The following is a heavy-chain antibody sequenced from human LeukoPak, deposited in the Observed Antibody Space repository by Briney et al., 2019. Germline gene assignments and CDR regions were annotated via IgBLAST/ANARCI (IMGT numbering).Heavy chain of an antibody. J-gene: IGHJ4*02. Sequence: GGSLRLSCAASGYTFTIYAMSWVRQAPGKGLEWVSAISGSGGSTYYADSVKGRFTISRDNSKNTLYLQMNSLRAEDTAVYYCAKALWYRIGWYGFDYWGQGTLATVSS. CDR1: GYTFTIYA. D-gene: IGHD6-19*01. CDR3: AKALWYRIGWYGFDY. CDR2: ISGSGGST. V-gene: IGHV3-23*01.